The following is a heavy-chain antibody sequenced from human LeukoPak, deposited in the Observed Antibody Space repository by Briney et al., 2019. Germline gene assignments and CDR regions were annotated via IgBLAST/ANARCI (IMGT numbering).Heavy chain of an antibody. CDR1: GLTLSNVW. Sequence: GGSLRLSCAVSGLTLSNVWMNWVRRAPGKGLEWVGLIKSKNDGGTTEFAAPVKGRFTISRDNSKNTLYLQMNSLRAEDTAVYYCASRTAVAQIVSDYWGQGTLVTVSS. CDR2: IKSKNDGGTT. D-gene: IGHD6-19*01. J-gene: IGHJ4*02. V-gene: IGHV3-15*07. CDR3: ASRTAVAQIVSDY.